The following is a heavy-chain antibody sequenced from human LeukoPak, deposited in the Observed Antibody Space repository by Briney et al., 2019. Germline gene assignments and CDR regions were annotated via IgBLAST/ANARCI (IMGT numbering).Heavy chain of an antibody. Sequence: PGGSLRLSCGASGFTFSSYEMNWVRQAPGKGLEWVSYISSSGSTIYYADSVKGRFTISRDNAKNSLYLQMNSLRAEDTAVYYCTRATLTHYYDSSGYWGRRSGEDAFDIWGQGTMVTVSS. V-gene: IGHV3-48*03. D-gene: IGHD3-22*01. CDR1: GFTFSSYE. J-gene: IGHJ3*02. CDR3: TRATLTHYYDSSGYWGRRSGEDAFDI. CDR2: ISSSGSTI.